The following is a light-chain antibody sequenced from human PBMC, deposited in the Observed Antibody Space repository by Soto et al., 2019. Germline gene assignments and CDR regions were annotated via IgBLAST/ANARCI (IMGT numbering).Light chain of an antibody. V-gene: IGLV2-14*03. Sequence: QSALTQPASVSGSPGQSITIPCTGTSRDVGGYSYVSWYQQHPGKAPKLMIYDVNNRPSGVSDRFSGSKSGNTASLTISGLQAEDESDYYCSSFTSYSTLVFGGGTKLTVL. J-gene: IGLJ2*01. CDR1: SRDVGGYSY. CDR3: SSFTSYSTLV. CDR2: DVN.